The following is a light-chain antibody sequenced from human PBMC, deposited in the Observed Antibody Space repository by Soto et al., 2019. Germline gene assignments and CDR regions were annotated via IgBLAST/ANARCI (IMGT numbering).Light chain of an antibody. Sequence: EIVLTQSPGTLSLFPGERGTLSCRASQSVSSSHLAWYQQKPGQAPRLLIYGASSRATGIPDRFSGSGSGTDFSLTISRLEPEDFAVYYCQQYGSSPWTFGQGTKVEVK. J-gene: IGKJ1*01. V-gene: IGKV3-20*01. CDR2: GAS. CDR1: QSVSSSH. CDR3: QQYGSSPWT.